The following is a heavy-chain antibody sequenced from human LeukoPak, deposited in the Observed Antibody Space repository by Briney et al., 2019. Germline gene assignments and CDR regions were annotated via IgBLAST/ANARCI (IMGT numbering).Heavy chain of an antibody. Sequence: SETLSLTCTVSGGSISNYYWSWIRQPPGKGLEWIGYIYNSGSTNYNPPLKSRVTISVDTSKNQLSLNLRSVTAADTAAYYCARVGTSGSSVVYDYWGQGTLVTVSS. D-gene: IGHD3-10*01. CDR1: GGSISNYY. V-gene: IGHV4-59*01. CDR2: IYNSGST. CDR3: ARVGTSGSSVVYDY. J-gene: IGHJ4*02.